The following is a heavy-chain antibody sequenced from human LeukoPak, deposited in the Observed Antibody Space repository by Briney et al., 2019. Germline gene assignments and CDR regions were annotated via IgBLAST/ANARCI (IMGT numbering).Heavy chain of an antibody. CDR3: AELGITMIGGV. CDR2: ISGSGGST. Sequence: GGTLRLSCAASGFTFSSYAMSWVRQAPGKGLEWVSTISGSGGSTYYADSVKGRFTISRDNAKNSLYLQMNSLRAEDTAVYYCAELGITMIGGVWGKGTTVTISS. D-gene: IGHD3-10*02. CDR1: GFTFSSYA. V-gene: IGHV3-23*01. J-gene: IGHJ6*04.